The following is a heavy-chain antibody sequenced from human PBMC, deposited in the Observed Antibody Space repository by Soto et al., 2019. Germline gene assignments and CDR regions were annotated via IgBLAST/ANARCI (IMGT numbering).Heavy chain of an antibody. Sequence: VQLMQSGAEVKQPGSSVKVSCKASGGTFSSHSINWVRQAPGQGLEWMGGIITLFGTANYAQNFQGRVTITADQSTSTAYMERNSLRSDDTAGYYCAREVGYGDFSAALLDWGQGTLVTVSS. CDR3: AREVGYGDFSAALLD. J-gene: IGHJ4*02. CDR2: IITLFGTA. D-gene: IGHD4-17*01. CDR1: GGTFSSHS. V-gene: IGHV1-69*01.